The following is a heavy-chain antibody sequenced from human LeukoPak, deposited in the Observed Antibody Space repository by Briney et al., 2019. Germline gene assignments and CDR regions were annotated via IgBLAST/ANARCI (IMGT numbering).Heavy chain of an antibody. CDR1: GGSISSYY. CDR3: AREVAYCGGDCPDAFDI. CDR2: IYYSGST. V-gene: IGHV4-59*01. D-gene: IGHD2-21*02. J-gene: IGHJ3*02. Sequence: PSETLSLTCTVSGGSISSYYWSWIRQPPGKGLEWIGYIYYSGSTNYNPSLKSRVTISVDTSKNQFSLKLSSVTAADTAVYYCAREVAYCGGDCPDAFDIWGQGTMVTVSS.